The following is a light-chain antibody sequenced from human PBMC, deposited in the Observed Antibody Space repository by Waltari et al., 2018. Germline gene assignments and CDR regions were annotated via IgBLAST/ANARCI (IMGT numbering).Light chain of an antibody. CDR2: DVT. V-gene: IGLV2-11*01. CDR3: CSYAGSHSYV. CDR1: NSDFGDFRY. Sequence: QPSLSQPRSVSGSLGQSVTISCTGANSDFGDFRYVSWYHQYPGKAPKLLISDVTRRPSEIPARFSCARSGNTASLTISGLQAEDEAAYYCCSYAGSHSYVFGGGTEVTV. J-gene: IGLJ1*01.